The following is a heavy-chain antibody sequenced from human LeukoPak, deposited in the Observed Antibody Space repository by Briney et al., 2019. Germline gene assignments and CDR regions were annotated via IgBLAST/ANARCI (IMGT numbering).Heavy chain of an antibody. V-gene: IGHV4-61*01. D-gene: IGHD2-21*01. Sequence: SETLSLTRTVSGGSVSSGSYYWSWIRQPPGKGLEWIGYIYYSGSTNYNPSLKSRVTISVDTSKNQFSLKLSSVTAADTAVYYCARVDSKGPYYYYGMDVWGQGTTVTVSS. J-gene: IGHJ6*02. CDR3: ARVDSKGPYYYYGMDV. CDR1: GGSVSSGSYY. CDR2: IYYSGST.